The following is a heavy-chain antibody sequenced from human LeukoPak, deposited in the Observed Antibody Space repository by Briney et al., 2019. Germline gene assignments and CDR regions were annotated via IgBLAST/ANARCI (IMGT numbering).Heavy chain of an antibody. CDR1: GGSISSSSYY. D-gene: IGHD6-13*01. J-gene: IGHJ4*02. CDR2: IYYSGST. CDR3: ARLLGGYSSSTYYFDY. V-gene: IGHV4-39*01. Sequence: PSETLSLTCTVSGGSISSSSYYWGWIRQPPGKGLEWIGSIYYSGSTYYNPSLKSRVTISVDTSKNQFSLKLSSVTAADTAVYYCARLLGGYSSSTYYFDYWGQGTLVTVSS.